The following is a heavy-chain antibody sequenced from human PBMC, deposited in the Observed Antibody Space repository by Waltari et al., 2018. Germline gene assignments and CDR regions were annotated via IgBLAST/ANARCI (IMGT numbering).Heavy chain of an antibody. V-gene: IGHV4-39*01. D-gene: IGHD3-10*01. J-gene: IGHJ3*02. CDR3: ATSGRGAFDI. CDR1: GGPIRSSSYY. CDR2: IYYSGST. Sequence: QLQLQESGPGLVKPSETLSLTCPVPGGPIRSSSYYWGWIRQPPGKGLEWIGSIYYSGSTYYNPSLKSRVTISVDTSKNQISLKLSSVTAADTAVYYCATSGRGAFDIWGQGTMVTVSS.